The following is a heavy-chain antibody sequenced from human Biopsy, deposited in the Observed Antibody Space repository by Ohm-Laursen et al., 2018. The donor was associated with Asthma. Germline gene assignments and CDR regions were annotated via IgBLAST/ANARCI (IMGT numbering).Heavy chain of an antibody. Sequence: SLRLSCTASGFTVSTNGMSWVRQPPGKGLEWVSAIYSGGGTYYADSVQGRVTISRDNSKNTLSLQMNSLSAEDTAVYYCARGDSSNWSHYYFDYWGQGTLVTVSS. D-gene: IGHD3-22*01. V-gene: IGHV3-53*01. J-gene: IGHJ4*02. CDR1: GFTVSTNG. CDR2: IYSGGGT. CDR3: ARGDSSNWSHYYFDY.